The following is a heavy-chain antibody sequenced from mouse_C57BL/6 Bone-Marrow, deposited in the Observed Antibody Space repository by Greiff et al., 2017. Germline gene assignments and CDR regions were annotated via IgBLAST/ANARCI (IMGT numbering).Heavy chain of an antibody. CDR1: GYTFTDYY. D-gene: IGHD2-4*01. V-gene: IGHV1-19*01. J-gene: IGHJ4*01. CDR3: ARDYDYEDYYAMDY. CDR2: INPYNGGT. Sequence: VQLQQSGPVLVKPGASVKMSCKASGYTFTDYYMNWVKQSHGKSLEWIGVINPYNGGTSYNQKFKGKATLTVDKSSSTAYMELNSLTSEDSAVYYCARDYDYEDYYAMDYWGQGTSVTVSS.